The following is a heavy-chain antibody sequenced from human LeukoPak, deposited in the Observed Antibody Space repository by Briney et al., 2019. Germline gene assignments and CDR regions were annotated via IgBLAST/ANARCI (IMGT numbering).Heavy chain of an antibody. V-gene: IGHV4-39*01. CDR1: GGSISRSSYY. CDR3: ARHRITMIYESVWDY. J-gene: IGHJ4*02. Sequence: SETLSLTCAVSGGSISRSSYYWGWIRQPPGKGLEWIGSIYYSGSTYYNPSLKSRVTISVDTSKNQFSLKLSSVTAADTAVYYCARHRITMIYESVWDYWGQGTLVTVSS. D-gene: IGHD3-22*01. CDR2: IYYSGST.